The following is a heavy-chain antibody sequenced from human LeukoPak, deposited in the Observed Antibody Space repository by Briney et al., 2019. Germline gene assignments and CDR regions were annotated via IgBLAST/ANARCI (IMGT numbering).Heavy chain of an antibody. CDR3: ARALGYCSSTRCYTPIDY. V-gene: IGHV4-38-2*01. D-gene: IGHD2-2*02. J-gene: IGHJ4*02. CDR1: GYSISSGYY. CDR2: IYHSGST. Sequence: SETLSLTCAVSGYSISSGYYWGWIRPPPGKGLEWIGSIYHSGSTYYNPSLKSRVTISVDTSKNQFSLKLSSVTAADTAVYYCARALGYCSSTRCYTPIDYWGQGTLVTVSS.